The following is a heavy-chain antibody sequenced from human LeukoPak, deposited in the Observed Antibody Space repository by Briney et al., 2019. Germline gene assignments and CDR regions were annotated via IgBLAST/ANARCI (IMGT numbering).Heavy chain of an antibody. CDR1: GGSIRSSYYY. CDR3: ARERYTAVAGYYYYYGMDV. CDR2: IYDSGST. D-gene: IGHD6-19*01. Sequence: SETLSLTCTVSGGSIRSSYYYWGWIRQPPGKGLEWIGSIYDSGSTYYNPSLKSRVTISVDTSKNQFSLKLSSVTAADTAVYYCARERYTAVAGYYYYYGMDVWGQGTTVTVSS. J-gene: IGHJ6*02. V-gene: IGHV4-39*07.